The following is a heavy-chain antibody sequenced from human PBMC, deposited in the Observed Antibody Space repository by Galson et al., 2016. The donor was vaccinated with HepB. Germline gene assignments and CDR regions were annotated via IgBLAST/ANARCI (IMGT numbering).Heavy chain of an antibody. CDR1: GYTFTNYA. CDR2: ISAYNDNT. CDR3: ARLSWIQLCPSFDY. J-gene: IGHJ4*02. V-gene: IGHV1-18*04. Sequence: SVKVSCKASGYTFTNYAINWVRQAPGQGLEWVGWISAYNDNTYYAQKFQGRVAMTTDTSTTAAYMELRSLRSDDTAVYYCARLSWIQLCPSFDYWGQGTLVTVSS. D-gene: IGHD5-18*01.